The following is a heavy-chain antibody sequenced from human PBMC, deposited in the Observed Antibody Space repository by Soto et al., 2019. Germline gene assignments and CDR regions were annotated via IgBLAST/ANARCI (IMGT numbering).Heavy chain of an antibody. CDR3: TTAYVVVVAAYYYGMDV. V-gene: IGHV3-15*01. J-gene: IGHJ6*02. CDR1: GFTFSNAW. Sequence: TGGSLRLSCAASGFTFSNAWMSWVRQAPGKGLEWVGRIKSKTDGGTTDYAAPVKGRFTISRDDSKNTLYLQMNSLKTEDTAVYYCTTAYVVVVAAYYYGMDVWGQGTTVTVYS. D-gene: IGHD2-15*01. CDR2: IKSKTDGGTT.